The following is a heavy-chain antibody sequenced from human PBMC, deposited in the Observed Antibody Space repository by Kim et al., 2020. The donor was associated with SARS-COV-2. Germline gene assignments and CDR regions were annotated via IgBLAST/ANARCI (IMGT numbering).Heavy chain of an antibody. J-gene: IGHJ6*02. D-gene: IGHD3-9*01. V-gene: IGHV3-66*01. CDR3: ARDPEGTYYDILTGRSLKYYYYGMDV. Sequence: GGSLRLSCAASGFTVSSNYMSWVRQAPGKGLEWVSVIYSGGSTYYADSVKGRFTISRDNSKNTLYLQMNSLRAEDTAVYYCARDPEGTYYDILTGRSLKYYYYGMDVWGQGTTVTVSS. CDR2: IYSGGST. CDR1: GFTVSSNY.